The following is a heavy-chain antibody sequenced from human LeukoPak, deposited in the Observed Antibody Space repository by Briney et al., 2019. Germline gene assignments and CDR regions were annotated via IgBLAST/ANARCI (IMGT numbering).Heavy chain of an antibody. J-gene: IGHJ4*02. Sequence: KASETLSLTCAVYGGSFSGYYWSWIRQPPGKGLEWIGEINHSGSTNYNPSLKSRVTISVDTSKNQFSLKLSSVTAADTALYYCARVQGYCSGGSCWRGYYYFDYWGQGTLVTVSS. CDR1: GGSFSGYY. CDR2: INHSGST. V-gene: IGHV4-34*01. CDR3: ARVQGYCSGGSCWRGYYYFDY. D-gene: IGHD2-15*01.